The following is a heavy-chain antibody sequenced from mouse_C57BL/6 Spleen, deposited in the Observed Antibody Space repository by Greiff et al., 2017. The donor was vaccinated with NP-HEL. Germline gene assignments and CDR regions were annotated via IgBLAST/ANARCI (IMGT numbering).Heavy chain of an antibody. Sequence: VQLQQPGAELVKPGASVKMSCKASGYTFTSYWITWVKQRPGQGLEWIGDIYPGSGSTNYNEKFKSKATLTVDTSSSTAYMQLSSLTSEDSAVYYCARWDYGSSGWDYWGQGTSVTVSS. CDR1: GYTFTSYW. CDR2: IYPGSGST. D-gene: IGHD1-1*01. CDR3: ARWDYGSSGWDY. J-gene: IGHJ4*01. V-gene: IGHV1-55*01.